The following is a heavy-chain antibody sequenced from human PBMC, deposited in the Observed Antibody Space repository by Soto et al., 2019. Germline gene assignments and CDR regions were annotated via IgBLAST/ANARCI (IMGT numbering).Heavy chain of an antibody. D-gene: IGHD5-12*01. Sequence: SVKVSCKASGGTFSSYAISWVRQAPGQGLEWMGGIIPIFGTANYAQKFQGGVTITADESTSIAYMELSSLRSEDTAVYYCARLLIGDGYNRLDYWGQGTLVTVSS. CDR1: GGTFSSYA. CDR3: ARLLIGDGYNRLDY. CDR2: IIPIFGTA. V-gene: IGHV1-69*13. J-gene: IGHJ4*02.